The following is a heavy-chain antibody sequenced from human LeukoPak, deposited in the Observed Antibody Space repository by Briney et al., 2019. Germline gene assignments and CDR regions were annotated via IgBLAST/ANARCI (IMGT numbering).Heavy chain of an antibody. J-gene: IGHJ4*02. D-gene: IGHD5-18*01. Sequence: PSETLSLTCTVSGGSISSYYWSWIRQPPGKGLEWIGYIYYSGSTNYNPSLKSRVTISVDTSKNQFSLKLSSVTAADTAVYYCARQEGYSYGYVFDYWGQGTLVTVSS. CDR2: IYYSGST. CDR1: GGSISSYY. CDR3: ARQEGYSYGYVFDY. V-gene: IGHV4-59*08.